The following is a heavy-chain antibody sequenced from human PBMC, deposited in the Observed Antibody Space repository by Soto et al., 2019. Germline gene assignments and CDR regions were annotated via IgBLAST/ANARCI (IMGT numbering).Heavy chain of an antibody. J-gene: IGHJ2*01. CDR2: VYYSGTT. V-gene: IGHV4-30-4*01. CDR3: ARMSYFYDKWYFDL. CDR1: GASINNNDYY. D-gene: IGHD3-22*01. Sequence: PSETLSLTCTVSGASINNNDYYWSWIRQTPGKGLEWIGYVYYSGTTDYIPSLKSRLSMSIDKSQNQFTLKLNSVTAADTATYYCARMSYFYDKWYFDLWGRGTLVTVSS.